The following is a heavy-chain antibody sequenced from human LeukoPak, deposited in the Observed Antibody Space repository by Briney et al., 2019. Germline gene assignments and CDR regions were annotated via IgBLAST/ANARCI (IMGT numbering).Heavy chain of an antibody. CDR3: ARDYTMTHAFDI. V-gene: IGHV4-59*01. D-gene: IGHD3-22*01. CDR1: GGSMSDYY. J-gene: IGHJ3*02. CDR2: IYSTGST. Sequence: SETLSLTCTVSGGSMSDYYWSWVRQPPGKGLEWIGYIYSTGSTNYNPSLKSRVTISVDTSKNQFFLKLSSVTAADTALYYCARDYTMTHAFDIWGQGTLVTVSS.